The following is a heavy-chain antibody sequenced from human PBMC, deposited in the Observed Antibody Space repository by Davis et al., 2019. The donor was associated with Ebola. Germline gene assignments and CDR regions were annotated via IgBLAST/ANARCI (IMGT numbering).Heavy chain of an antibody. CDR1: GGSISSSNW. Sequence: SETLSLTCAVSGGSISSSNWWRWVRQPPGKGLEWIGEIYHSGSTNYNPSLKSRVTISVDTSKNQFSLKLSPVTAADTAVYYCARVRVSRFDPWGQGTLVTVSS. J-gene: IGHJ5*02. V-gene: IGHV4-4*02. CDR2: IYHSGST. CDR3: ARVRVSRFDP.